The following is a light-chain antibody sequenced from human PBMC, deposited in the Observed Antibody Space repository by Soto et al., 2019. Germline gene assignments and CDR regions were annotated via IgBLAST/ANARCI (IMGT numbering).Light chain of an antibody. CDR2: DAS. J-gene: IGKJ1*01. CDR3: QQYNNWPPGRT. V-gene: IGKV3-15*01. Sequence: EIVITQSPVTLSLSPGERATLSCRASESVSSNLAWYQQKPGQAPRLLISDASTRATGIPARFSGSGSGTELTPTISSLQSEYFAFYYCQQYNNWPPGRTFGQGTKVEI. CDR1: ESVSSN.